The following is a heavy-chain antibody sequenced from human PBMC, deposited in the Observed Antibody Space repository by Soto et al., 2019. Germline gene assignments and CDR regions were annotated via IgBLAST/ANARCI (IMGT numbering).Heavy chain of an antibody. CDR1: GGTFSSYT. J-gene: IGHJ4*02. CDR2: IIPILGIA. Sequence: ASVKVSCKASGGTFSSYTISWVRQAPGQGLEWMGRIIPILGIANYAQKFQGRVTITADKSTSTAYMELSSLRSEDTAVYYCASCSGGSCYRYYFDYWGQGTLVTVSS. CDR3: ASCSGGSCYRYYFDY. D-gene: IGHD2-15*01. V-gene: IGHV1-69*02.